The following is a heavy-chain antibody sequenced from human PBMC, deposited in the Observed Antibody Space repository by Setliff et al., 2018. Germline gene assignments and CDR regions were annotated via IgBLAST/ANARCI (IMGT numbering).Heavy chain of an antibody. CDR3: ARDNTMVGATDY. CDR1: GGSISSGTYY. J-gene: IGHJ4*02. Sequence: LSLTCTVSGGSISSGTYYWSWIRQPAGKGLEWIGRLHTSGSIDYNPSLKSRVTISVDTYKNQFSLRLRSVTAADTAVYFCARDNTMVGATDYWGRGTLVTVSS. CDR2: LHTSGSI. D-gene: IGHD1-26*01. V-gene: IGHV4-61*02.